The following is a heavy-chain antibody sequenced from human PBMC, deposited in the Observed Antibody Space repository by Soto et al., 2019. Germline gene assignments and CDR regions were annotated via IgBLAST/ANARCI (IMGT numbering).Heavy chain of an antibody. V-gene: IGHV3-33*01. Sequence: PGGSLRLSCAASGFTFSSYGMHCVRQAPGKGLEWVAVIWYDGSNKYYADSVKGRFTISRDNSKNTLYLQTNSLRAEDTAVYYCARMAHGGYDSDWGQGTLVTVSS. D-gene: IGHD5-12*01. J-gene: IGHJ4*02. CDR2: IWYDGSNK. CDR1: GFTFSSYG. CDR3: ARMAHGGYDSD.